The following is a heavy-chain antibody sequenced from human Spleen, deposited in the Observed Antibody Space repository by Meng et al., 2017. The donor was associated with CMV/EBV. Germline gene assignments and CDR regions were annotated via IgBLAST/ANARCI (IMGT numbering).Heavy chain of an antibody. J-gene: IGHJ6*02. Sequence: GGSLRLSCAASGFTFSPYWMSWVRQAPGKGLEWVANIKQDGSEKYYVDSVKGRFTVSRDNAKNSLYLQMNSLRAEDTAVYYCARYHLPYYYYYAMDVWGQGTTVTVSS. V-gene: IGHV3-7*01. CDR3: ARYHLPYYYYYAMDV. D-gene: IGHD2-2*01. CDR2: IKQDGSEK. CDR1: GFTFSPYW.